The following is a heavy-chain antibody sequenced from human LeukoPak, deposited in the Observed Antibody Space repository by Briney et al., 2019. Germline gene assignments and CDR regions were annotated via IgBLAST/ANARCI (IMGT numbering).Heavy chain of an antibody. V-gene: IGHV3-23*01. CDR2: ISGSGGST. J-gene: IGHJ6*02. CDR3: AKAGPLWWSYYYGMDV. CDR1: GFTFSSYA. Sequence: PSGGSLRLSCAASGFTFSSYAMSWVRQAPGKGLEWVSAISGSGGSTYYADSVKGRFTISRDNSKNTLYLQMNSLRAEDTAVYYCAKAGPLWWSYYYGMDVWGQGTTVTVSS. D-gene: IGHD2-21*01.